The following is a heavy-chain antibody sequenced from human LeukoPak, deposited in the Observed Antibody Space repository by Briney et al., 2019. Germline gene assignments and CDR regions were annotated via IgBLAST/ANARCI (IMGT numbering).Heavy chain of an antibody. J-gene: IGHJ4*02. CDR2: ISYDGSNK. D-gene: IGHD3-22*01. CDR1: GFTFSSYG. Sequence: GGSLRLSCAASGFTFSSYGMHWVRQAPGKGLEWVAVISYDGSNKYYVDSVKGRFTISRDNSKNTLYLQMNSLRAEDTAVYYCTKDLYYYDSSGHHFDYWGQGTLVTVSS. CDR3: TKDLYYYDSSGHHFDY. V-gene: IGHV3-30*18.